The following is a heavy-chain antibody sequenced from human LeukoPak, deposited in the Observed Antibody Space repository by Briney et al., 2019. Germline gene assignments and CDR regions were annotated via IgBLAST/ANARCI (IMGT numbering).Heavy chain of an antibody. D-gene: IGHD3-22*01. Sequence: PETLSLTCTVSDASTSSINHYCGWLRQPPGKGLEWIGSNNHSGSNYYNPSLKSRVSISVDTSKNQFYLKLSSVSAADTAADFCARQPRYDSSGNHSPYYFDLWGQGTLVTVSS. CDR2: NNHSGSN. V-gene: IGHV4-39*01. CDR1: DASTSSINHY. J-gene: IGHJ4*02. CDR3: ARQPRYDSSGNHSPYYFDL.